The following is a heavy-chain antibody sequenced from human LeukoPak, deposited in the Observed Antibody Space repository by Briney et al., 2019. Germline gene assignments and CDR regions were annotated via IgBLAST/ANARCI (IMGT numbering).Heavy chain of an antibody. J-gene: IGHJ3*01. CDR3: ATEGWLRPYVFDV. Sequence: ASVKVSCKVSGYILNELSMHWVRQAPGKGLEWMGGFDSEESKTVYAQKFQGRVTMTEDTSTHTAYMELSSLTSEDTAVYYCATEGWLRPYVFDVWGQGTMVTVSS. CDR2: FDSEESKT. CDR1: GYILNELS. V-gene: IGHV1-24*01. D-gene: IGHD3-16*01.